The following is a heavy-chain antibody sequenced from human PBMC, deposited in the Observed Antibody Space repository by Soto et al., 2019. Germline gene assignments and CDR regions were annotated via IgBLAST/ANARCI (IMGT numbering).Heavy chain of an antibody. Sequence: PGGSLRLSCAASGFTFSSYAMSWVRQAPGKGLEWISDISGSGGRTYYADSVKGRFTISRDNSKNTLYLQMNSLRAEDTAVYYCARDGGYSSSSSYYGMDVWGQGTTVTVSS. CDR1: GFTFSSYA. V-gene: IGHV3-23*01. D-gene: IGHD6-6*01. CDR3: ARDGGYSSSSSYYGMDV. CDR2: ISGSGGRT. J-gene: IGHJ6*02.